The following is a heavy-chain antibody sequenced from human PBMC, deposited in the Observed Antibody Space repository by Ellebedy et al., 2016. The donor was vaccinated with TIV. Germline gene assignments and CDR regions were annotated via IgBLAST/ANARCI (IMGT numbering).Heavy chain of an antibody. J-gene: IGHJ4*02. CDR1: GFAFSSYG. CDR2: ISNDGSTK. V-gene: IGHV3-30*03. D-gene: IGHD5-24*01. CDR3: ARGKVATICDY. Sequence: PGGSLRLSCAASGFAFSSYGMHWVRQSPGKGLEWVAVISNDGSTKYYADSVKGRITISRDNSKNTLYLQMNTLRAEDTALDYCARGKVATICDYWGQGTLVTVSS.